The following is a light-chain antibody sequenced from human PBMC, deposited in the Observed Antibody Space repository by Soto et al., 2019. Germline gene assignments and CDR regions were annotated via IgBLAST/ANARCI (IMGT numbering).Light chain of an antibody. J-gene: IGKJ1*01. CDR2: GAS. V-gene: IGKV3-15*01. CDR1: QSVSSTY. Sequence: EIVLTQSPGPLSFSPGERSNLSCRASQSVSSTYLAWYQQKPGQAPRLLIYGASTRAAGIPERFRGSGSGTEFTLTINSLQSDDFAVYYCQQYSDWPPWTFGQGTKVDIK. CDR3: QQYSDWPPWT.